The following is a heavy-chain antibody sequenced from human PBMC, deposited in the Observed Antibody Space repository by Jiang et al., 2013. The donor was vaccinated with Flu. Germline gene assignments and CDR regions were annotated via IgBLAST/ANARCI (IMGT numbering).Heavy chain of an antibody. CDR1: GFTFGDYT. Sequence: QLVESGGGLVQPGRSLRLSCAASGFTFGDYTMTWVRQAPGKGLEWVGFIRSKAYGERTESVASVKGRFTFSRDDSESIAYLQMNSLKTEDTAIYYCTRGHGGNVLDYWGQGTLVTVSS. CDR3: TRGHGGNVLDY. D-gene: IGHD4-23*01. J-gene: IGHJ4*02. CDR2: IRSKAYGERT. V-gene: IGHV3-49*04.